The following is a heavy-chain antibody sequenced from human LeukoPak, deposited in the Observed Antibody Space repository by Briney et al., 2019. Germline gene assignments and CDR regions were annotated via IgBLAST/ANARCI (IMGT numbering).Heavy chain of an antibody. V-gene: IGHV4-39*07. CDR1: GGSISSSSYY. Sequence: SETLSLTCTVFGGSISSSSYYWGWIRQPPGKGLGGIGSIYYSGSTYYNPSLKSRVTISVDTSKNQFSLKLSSVTAADTAVYYCARDPVPQRDSTKGAFDIWGQGTMVTVSS. J-gene: IGHJ3*02. CDR3: ARDPVPQRDSTKGAFDI. CDR2: IYYSGST. D-gene: IGHD2/OR15-2a*01.